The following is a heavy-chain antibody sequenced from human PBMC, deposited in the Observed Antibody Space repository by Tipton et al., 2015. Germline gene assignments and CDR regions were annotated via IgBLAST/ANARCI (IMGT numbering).Heavy chain of an antibody. CDR1: SDSISKYY. J-gene: IGHJ6*02. CDR2: ISYTDGA. D-gene: IGHD5-24*01. Sequence: TLSLTCTVSSDSISKYYWSWIRQPPGKGLEWIGYISYTDGAHYNPALKSRVTISVDTSKNQFSLTLNSVAAADTAVYYCARDLEHGTDVWGHGATVTVSS. V-gene: IGHV4-59*01. CDR3: ARDLEHGTDV.